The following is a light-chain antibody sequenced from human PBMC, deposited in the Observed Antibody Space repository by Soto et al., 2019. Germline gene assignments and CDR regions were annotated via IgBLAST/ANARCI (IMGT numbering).Light chain of an antibody. CDR3: QQYDKWPWT. CDR2: GAS. J-gene: IGKJ1*01. CDR1: QTINNN. Sequence: DIVMTQSPATLSMSPGERATLSCRASQTINNNLAWNQQKPGQAPRLLIYGASTRATGIPDRFSGSGSGTEFTLPISSLQSEDFAVYSCQQYDKWPWTFGQGTKVEIK. V-gene: IGKV3-15*01.